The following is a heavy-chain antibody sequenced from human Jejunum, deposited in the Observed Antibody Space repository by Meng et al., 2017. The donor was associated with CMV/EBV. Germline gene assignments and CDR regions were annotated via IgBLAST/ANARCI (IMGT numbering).Heavy chain of an antibody. CDR3: ARGGLTGIFDY. D-gene: IGHD6-13*01. J-gene: IGHJ4*02. V-gene: IGHV3-30-3*01. Sequence: QVQLVGSGGGVVQPGRSQTLSCAASGFTFSTYAMNWVRQAPGKGLEWVAVVSNDGSEKYYADYVKGRFTSSRDSSTNTVYLQMNSLRADDTAVYYCARGGLTGIFDYWGQGTLVTVSS. CDR2: VSNDGSEK. CDR1: GFTFSTYA.